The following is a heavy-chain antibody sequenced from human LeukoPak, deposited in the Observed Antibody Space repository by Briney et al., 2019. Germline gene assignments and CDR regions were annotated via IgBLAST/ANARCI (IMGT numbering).Heavy chain of an antibody. Sequence: GGSLRLSCAASGFTFSSHWMHWVRQAPGKGLVWVSRINSVGSSTNYADSVRGRFTISRDNAKNTLYLQMSSLRAEDTAVYYCARDLTSEWELLNWGQGALVTVSS. CDR2: INSVGSST. V-gene: IGHV3-74*01. J-gene: IGHJ4*02. CDR3: ARDLTSEWELLN. CDR1: GFTFSSHW. D-gene: IGHD1-26*01.